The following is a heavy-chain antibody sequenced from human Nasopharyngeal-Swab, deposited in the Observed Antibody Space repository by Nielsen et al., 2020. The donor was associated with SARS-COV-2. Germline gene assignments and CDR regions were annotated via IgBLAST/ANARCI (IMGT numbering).Heavy chain of an antibody. D-gene: IGHD6-19*01. Sequence: GGSRLSCAASGFTFSSYGMHWVRQAPGKGLEWVAVISYDGSNKYYADSVKGRFTISRDNSKNTLYLQMNSLRAEDTAVYYCAKDITGYSSGWFYYYYYMDVWGKGTTVTVSS. CDR2: ISYDGSNK. J-gene: IGHJ6*03. CDR1: GFTFSSYG. V-gene: IGHV3-30*18. CDR3: AKDITGYSSGWFYYYYYMDV.